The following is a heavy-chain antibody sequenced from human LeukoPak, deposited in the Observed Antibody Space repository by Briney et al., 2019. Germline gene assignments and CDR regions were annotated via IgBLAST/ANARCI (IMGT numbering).Heavy chain of an antibody. D-gene: IGHD3-16*01. CDR3: AREMPWGEGNGAFDI. CDR2: IYYSGST. CDR1: GGSISSGGYY. Sequence: SQTLSLTCTVSGGSISSGGYYWSWIRQHPGKGLEWIGYIYYSGSTYYNPSLKSRVTISVDTSKNQFSLKLSSVTAADTAVYYCAREMPWGEGNGAFDIWGQGTMVTVSS. J-gene: IGHJ3*02. V-gene: IGHV4-31*03.